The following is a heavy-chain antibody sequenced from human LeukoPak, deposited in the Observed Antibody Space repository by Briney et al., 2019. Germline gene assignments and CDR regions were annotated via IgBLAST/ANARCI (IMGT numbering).Heavy chain of an antibody. CDR3: AREGSSGKNWFDP. D-gene: IGHD3-22*01. CDR2: IYHSGST. Sequence: SETQSLTCAVSGGSISSGGYSWSWIRQPPGKGLEWIGYIYHSGSTYYNPSLKSRVTISVDRSKNQFSLKLSSVTAADTAVYYCAREGSSGKNWFDPWGQGTLVTVSS. V-gene: IGHV4-30-2*01. CDR1: GGSISSGGYS. J-gene: IGHJ5*02.